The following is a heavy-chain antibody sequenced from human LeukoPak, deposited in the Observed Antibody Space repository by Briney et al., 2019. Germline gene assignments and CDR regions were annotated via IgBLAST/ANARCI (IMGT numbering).Heavy chain of an antibody. Sequence: GGSLRLSCAASRFTSSNAWMSWVRQAPGKGLEWVGRIKSKTDGGTTDYAAPVKGRFTISRDDSKNTLYLQMNSLKTEDTAVYYCTTDLDIVVVPAAMIWGEPDTEKYGMDVWGKGTTVTVSS. CDR2: IKSKTDGGTT. V-gene: IGHV3-15*01. D-gene: IGHD2-2*03. CDR3: TTDLDIVVVPAAMIWGEPDTEKYGMDV. J-gene: IGHJ6*04. CDR1: RFTSSNAW.